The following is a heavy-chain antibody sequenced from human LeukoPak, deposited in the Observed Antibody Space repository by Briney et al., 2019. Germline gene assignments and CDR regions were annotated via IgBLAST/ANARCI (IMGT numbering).Heavy chain of an antibody. V-gene: IGHV4-38-2*02. CDR3: AGAIAAAGSFYYYYYMDV. Sequence: SETLSLTCTVSGYSISSGYYWGWIRQPPGKGLEWIGRIYHSGSTYYNPSLKSRVTISVDTSKNQFSLKLSSVTAADTAVYYCAGAIAAAGSFYYYYYMDVWGKGTTVTVSS. D-gene: IGHD6-13*01. J-gene: IGHJ6*03. CDR1: GYSISSGYY. CDR2: IYHSGST.